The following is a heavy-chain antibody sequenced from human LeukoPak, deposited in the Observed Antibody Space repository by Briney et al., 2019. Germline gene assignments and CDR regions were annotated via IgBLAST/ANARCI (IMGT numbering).Heavy chain of an antibody. D-gene: IGHD3-22*01. CDR3: PRERYYYDSSGSYYFDY. Sequence: PGRSLRLSCAASGFTFSSYAMHWARQAPGKGLEWVAVISYDGSNKYYADSVKGRFTISRDNSKNTLYLQMNSLRAEDTAVYYCPRERYYYDSSGSYYFDYWGQGTLVTVSS. CDR1: GFTFSSYA. CDR2: ISYDGSNK. J-gene: IGHJ4*02. V-gene: IGHV3-30-3*01.